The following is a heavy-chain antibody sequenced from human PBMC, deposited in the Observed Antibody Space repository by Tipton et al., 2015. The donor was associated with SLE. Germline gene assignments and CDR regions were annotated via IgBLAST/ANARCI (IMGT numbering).Heavy chain of an antibody. V-gene: IGHV4-39*07. CDR2: FYYSGST. J-gene: IGHJ4*02. CDR3: AREDVSEGATNYFDY. D-gene: IGHD5-12*01. Sequence: TLSLTCTVSGGSISISSYYWGWVRQPPGKWLEWIGSFYYSGSTYYNPSLKSRVTISVDTSKNQFSLKLSSVTAADTAVYYCAREDVSEGATNYFDYWGQGTLVTVSS. CDR1: GGSISISSYY.